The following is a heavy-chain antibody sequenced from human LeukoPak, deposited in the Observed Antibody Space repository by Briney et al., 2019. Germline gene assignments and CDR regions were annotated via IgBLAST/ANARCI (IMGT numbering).Heavy chain of an antibody. CDR1: GYTFTSYD. CDR3: ARGYCSGGSCYYYYYMDV. Sequence: ASVKVSCKASGYTFTSYDINWVRQATGQGLEWMGWMNPNSGNTGYAQKFQGRVTMTRNTSISTAYMELSSLRSEDTDVYYCARGYCSGGSCYYYYYMDVWGKGTTVTISS. CDR2: MNPNSGNT. J-gene: IGHJ6*03. D-gene: IGHD2-15*01. V-gene: IGHV1-8*01.